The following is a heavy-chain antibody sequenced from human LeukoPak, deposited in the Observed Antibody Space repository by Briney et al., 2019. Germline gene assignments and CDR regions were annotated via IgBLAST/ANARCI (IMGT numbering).Heavy chain of an antibody. D-gene: IGHD6-19*01. CDR1: GYTFTSYG. V-gene: IGHV1-18*01. CDR3: ARDVSSSGWFWSFFGH. CDR2: ISPNNGNT. Sequence: ASVKVSCKASGYTFTSYGISWVRQAPGQGLEWMGWISPNNGNTNYAQKLQGRVTMTTDTSSTTAYMELGSLRSDDTAVYYCARDVSSSGWFWSFFGHWGQGTPVTVSS. J-gene: IGHJ4*02.